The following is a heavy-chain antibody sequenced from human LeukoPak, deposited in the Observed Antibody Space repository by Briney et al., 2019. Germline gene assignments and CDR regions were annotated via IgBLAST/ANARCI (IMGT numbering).Heavy chain of an antibody. D-gene: IGHD3-3*01. CDR1: GFTFDDYG. J-gene: IGHJ6*02. Sequence: GGSLRLSCAASGFTFDDYGMSWVRQAPGKGLEWVSGISWNSGSIGYADSVKGRFTISRDNAKNSLYLQMNSLRAEDTALYYCAKDMYYDFWSGYYTGNNYYYGMDVWGQGTTVTVSS. CDR2: ISWNSGSI. V-gene: IGHV3-9*01. CDR3: AKDMYYDFWSGYYTGNNYYYGMDV.